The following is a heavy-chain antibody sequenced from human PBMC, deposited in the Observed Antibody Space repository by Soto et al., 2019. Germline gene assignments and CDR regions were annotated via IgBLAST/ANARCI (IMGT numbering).Heavy chain of an antibody. CDR2: IYYSVST. J-gene: IGHJ5*02. V-gene: IGHV4-31*03. CDR3: ARVGPWVPYYHDSSPYTFENWFEP. D-gene: IGHD3-22*01. Sequence: PSETLSLTCTVSGGSISSGGYYCSWIRQHPGKGLEWIGYIYYSVSTYYNPSLKSRVTLSIDMTNNHVSLILNSVTAADTAVYYCARVGPWVPYYHDSSPYTFENWFEPWGQGTMVTVSS. CDR1: GGSISSGGYY.